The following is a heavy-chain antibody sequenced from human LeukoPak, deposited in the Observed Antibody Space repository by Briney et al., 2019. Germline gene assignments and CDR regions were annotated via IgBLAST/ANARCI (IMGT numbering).Heavy chain of an antibody. D-gene: IGHD3-10*01. V-gene: IGHV3-7*03. J-gene: IGHJ4*02. CDR3: ARDRRGPFDY. Sequence: GGSLRLSCAASGFNFSSYWMSWVRQAPGKGLEWVASIKQDGSEKYYVDSVKGRFTISRDNAKNSLYLQMNSLRAEDTAVYYCARDRRGPFDYWGQGTLVTVSS. CDR2: IKQDGSEK. CDR1: GFNFSSYW.